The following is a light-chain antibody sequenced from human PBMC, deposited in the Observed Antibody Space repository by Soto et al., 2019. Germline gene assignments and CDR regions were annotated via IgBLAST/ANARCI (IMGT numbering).Light chain of an antibody. J-gene: IGKJ3*01. CDR3: QQYDNWPRT. Sequence: EIVMTQSPATRSVSPGERATLSCRASQSIASNLAWYQQIPGQAPRLLIYGASTRTTGIPARFSGSGSGTEFTLTFSSLQSEDFAVYYCQQYDNWPRTFGPGTKVNIK. CDR2: GAS. CDR1: QSIASN. V-gene: IGKV3-15*01.